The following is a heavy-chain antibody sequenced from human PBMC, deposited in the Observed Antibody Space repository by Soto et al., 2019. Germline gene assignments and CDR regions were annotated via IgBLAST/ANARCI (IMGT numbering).Heavy chain of an antibody. Sequence: GGSLRLPCETAGCSFSVYGRRWVRQAPGKGLEWVAVIWYDASKQFYAASVEGRFTISRDNSKAILYLQMNSLRAEDTTVYYCASSPYYYDSSGYYTSWGQGTLVTVSS. J-gene: IGHJ5*02. D-gene: IGHD3-22*01. V-gene: IGHV3-33*01. CDR2: IWYDASKQ. CDR3: ASSPYYYDSSGYYTS. CDR1: GCSFSVYG.